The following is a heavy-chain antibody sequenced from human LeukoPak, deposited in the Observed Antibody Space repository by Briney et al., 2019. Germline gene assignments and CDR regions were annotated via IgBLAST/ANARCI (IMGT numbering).Heavy chain of an antibody. CDR2: IVGDGDGVT. Sequence: PGGSLRLSCAASGFIFYSYAMSWVRQAPGKGLEWVSAIVGDGDGVTSYTNSVKGRFTISRDNSKSTLYLQMNSLRAEDTAVYYCAKGSAQWELYDYWGQGTLVTVSS. D-gene: IGHD4-23*01. V-gene: IGHV3-23*01. CDR1: GFIFYSYA. CDR3: AKGSAQWELYDY. J-gene: IGHJ4*02.